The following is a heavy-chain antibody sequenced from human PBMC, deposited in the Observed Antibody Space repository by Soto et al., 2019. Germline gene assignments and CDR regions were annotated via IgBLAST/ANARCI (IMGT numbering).Heavy chain of an antibody. CDR1: GFTVSNSY. Sequence: GGSLRLCCAASGFTVSNSYMSWVRQAPGKGLEWVSAIYSGGSTYYADSVKGRFTISRDNSRNTLYLQMNSLRAEDTAVYFCARCDGSATYCFFFAYWGQGT. CDR3: ARCDGSATYCFFFAY. D-gene: IGHD3-10*01. CDR2: IYSGGST. J-gene: IGHJ4*02. V-gene: IGHV3-66*01.